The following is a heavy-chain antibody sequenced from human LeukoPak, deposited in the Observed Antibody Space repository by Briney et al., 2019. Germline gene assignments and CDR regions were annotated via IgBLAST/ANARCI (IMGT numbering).Heavy chain of an antibody. CDR2: IYYSGST. CDR3: ARDPMATVYFDY. J-gene: IGHJ4*02. V-gene: IGHV4-61*01. Sequence: PSETLSLTCTVSGGSVSSGSYYWSWIRQPPGKGLEWIGYIYYSGSTNYNPSLKSRVTISVDTSKTQFSLKLSSVTAADTAVYYCARDPMATVYFDYRGQGTLVTVS. D-gene: IGHD5-24*01. CDR1: GGSVSSGSYY.